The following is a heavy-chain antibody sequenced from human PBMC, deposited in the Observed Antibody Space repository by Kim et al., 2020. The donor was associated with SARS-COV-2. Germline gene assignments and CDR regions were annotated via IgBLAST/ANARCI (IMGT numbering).Heavy chain of an antibody. Sequence: GGSLRLSCAASGFTFSSYGMHWVRQAPGKGLEWVAVISYDGSNKYYADSVKGRFTISRDNSKNTLYLQMNSLRAEDTAVYYCARGEWELPSDYWGQGTLVTVSS. CDR1: GFTFSSYG. V-gene: IGHV3-33*05. D-gene: IGHD1-26*01. CDR2: ISYDGSNK. J-gene: IGHJ4*02. CDR3: ARGEWELPSDY.